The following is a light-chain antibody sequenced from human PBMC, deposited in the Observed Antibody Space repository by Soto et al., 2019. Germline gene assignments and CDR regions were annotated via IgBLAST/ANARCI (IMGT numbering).Light chain of an antibody. Sequence: SYELTQPLSVSVALGQTARITCGGNRIGSKNVHWYQQKPGQAPVLVIYRDKSRPSGIPERFSGSKSGNTASLTISGLQAEDEADYYCSSYTSSSTLVFGGGTKVTVL. J-gene: IGLJ2*01. CDR1: RIGSKN. V-gene: IGLV3-9*01. CDR3: SSYTSSSTLV. CDR2: RDK.